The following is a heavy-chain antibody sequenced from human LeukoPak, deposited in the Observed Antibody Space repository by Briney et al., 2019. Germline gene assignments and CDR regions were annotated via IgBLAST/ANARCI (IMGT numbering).Heavy chain of an antibody. CDR2: INPSGGST. J-gene: IGHJ4*02. CDR1: GDTFTSYY. D-gene: IGHD3-22*01. V-gene: IGHV1-46*01. CDR3: ATHLTPPHSSGVDY. Sequence: ASVKVSCKASGDTFTSYYMHWVRQAPGQGLEWMRIINPSGGSTSYAQKFQCRVTMTRDTSTRPVYIQLSSLTSEDTAVYYRATHLTPPHSSGVDYWGQGTLVTVSS.